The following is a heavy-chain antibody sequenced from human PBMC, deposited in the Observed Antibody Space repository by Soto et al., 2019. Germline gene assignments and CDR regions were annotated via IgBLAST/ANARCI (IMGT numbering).Heavy chain of an antibody. V-gene: IGHV1-18*01. J-gene: IGHJ6*02. CDR2: IGAYNGNT. Sequence: GASVKVSCKASGYTFTSYGISWVRQAPGQGLEWMGWIGAYNGNTNYAQKLQGRVTMTTDTSTSTAYMELRSLRSDDTAVYYCARLTSDITIFGVVIGEYYYYYGMDVWGQGTTVTVSS. CDR1: GYTFTSYG. D-gene: IGHD3-3*01. CDR3: ARLTSDITIFGVVIGEYYYYYGMDV.